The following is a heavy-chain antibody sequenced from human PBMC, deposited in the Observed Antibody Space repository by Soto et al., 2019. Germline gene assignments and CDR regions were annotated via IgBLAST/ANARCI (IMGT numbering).Heavy chain of an antibody. CDR3: ARGYESSRRYLPLLDY. CDR2: ISHSGST. CDR1: SGSFSGYY. Sequence: QVQLQQWGAGLLKPSETLSLRCVVNSGSFSGYYWTWIRQTPGKGLEWIGEISHSGSTNYNPSPMSPATMSPPTSKKQFSLRLSSVTAADTALYFCARGYESSRRYLPLLDYWGQGTLVTVSS. J-gene: IGHJ4*02. D-gene: IGHD3-22*01. V-gene: IGHV4-34*01.